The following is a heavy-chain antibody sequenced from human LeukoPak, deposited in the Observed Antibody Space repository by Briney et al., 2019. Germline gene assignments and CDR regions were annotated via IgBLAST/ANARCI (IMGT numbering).Heavy chain of an antibody. V-gene: IGHV4-34*01. CDR1: GGSFSGYY. Sequence: SETLSLTCAVYGGSFSGYYWSWIRQPPGKGLEWIGEITHSGSTNYNPSLKSRVTIPVDTSKNQFSLKLSSVTAADTAVYYCARVLGAFDYWGQGTLVTVSS. J-gene: IGHJ4*02. CDR3: ARVLGAFDY. CDR2: ITHSGST. D-gene: IGHD3-16*01.